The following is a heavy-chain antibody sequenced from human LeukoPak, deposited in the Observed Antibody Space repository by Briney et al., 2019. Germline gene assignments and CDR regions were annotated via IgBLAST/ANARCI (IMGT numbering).Heavy chain of an antibody. J-gene: IGHJ6*03. CDR1: GYTFSDYY. Sequence: GASVKVSCKASGYTFSDYYIHWVRQAPGQGLECMGWINPNSGGTKFVEKFQGRVTMTRDASNSTVYMEVSGLRSDDTAVYYCARGFMLGQVLLGYHHYYMDVWGKGTTVIVSS. V-gene: IGHV1-2*02. D-gene: IGHD2-15*01. CDR3: ARGFMLGQVLLGYHHYYMDV. CDR2: INPNSGGT.